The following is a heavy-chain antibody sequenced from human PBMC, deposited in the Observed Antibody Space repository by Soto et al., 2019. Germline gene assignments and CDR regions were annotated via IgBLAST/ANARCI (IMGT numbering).Heavy chain of an antibody. J-gene: IGHJ6*02. V-gene: IGHV3-30-3*01. D-gene: IGHD3-10*02. CDR3: ARAMLGIVPLYGIDV. Sequence: QVQLVESGGGVVQPGRSLRLSCEASGYTFSNYAAHRVRQTPGKGLEWLAVVSFDGTNKYYADSVRGRFSISRDNSKNTLYLQMTSLRSEDTGVYYCARAMLGIVPLYGIDVWGQGTTVAVSS. CDR1: GYTFSNYA. CDR2: VSFDGTNK.